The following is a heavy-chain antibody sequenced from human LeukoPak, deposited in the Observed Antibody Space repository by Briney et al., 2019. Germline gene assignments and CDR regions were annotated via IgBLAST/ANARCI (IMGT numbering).Heavy chain of an antibody. CDR1: GFTFDDYT. CDR2: ISWDGGST. D-gene: IGHD6-13*01. Sequence: GGSLRLSCAASGFTFDDYTMHWVRQAPGKGLEWVSLISWDGGSTYYADSVKGRFTISRDNSKNSLYLQMNSLRTEDTALYYCAKAAAAGGYYYMDVWGKGTTVTVSS. CDR3: AKAAAAGGYYYMDV. J-gene: IGHJ6*03. V-gene: IGHV3-43*01.